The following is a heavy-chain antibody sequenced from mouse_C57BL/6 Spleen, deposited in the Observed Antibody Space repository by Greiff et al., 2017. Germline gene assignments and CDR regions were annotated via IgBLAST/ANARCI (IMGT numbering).Heavy chain of an antibody. CDR1: GYTFTSYW. V-gene: IGHV1-55*01. CDR2: IYPGSGST. Sequence: VKLQQPGAELVKPGASVKMSCKASGYTFTSYWITWVKQRPGQGLEWIGDIYPGSGSTNYNEKFKSKATLTVDTSSSTAYMQLSSLTSEDSAVYYCAMNYYGSYAMDYWGQGTSVTVSS. D-gene: IGHD1-1*01. CDR3: AMNYYGSYAMDY. J-gene: IGHJ4*01.